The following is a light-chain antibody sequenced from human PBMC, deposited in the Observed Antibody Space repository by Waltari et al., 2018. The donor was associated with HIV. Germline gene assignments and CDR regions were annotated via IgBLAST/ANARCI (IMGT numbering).Light chain of an antibody. Sequence: QSALTQPPPLSGSPGQSVPISCTGTSSDVGSYHSDSWYQHHPGKAPNLILYDVSERPSGVPDRFSGSKSGNTASLTISGLQAEDEADYYCCSYAGTYTFVVFGGGTKLTVL. J-gene: IGLJ2*01. CDR1: SSDVGSYHS. CDR3: CSYAGTYTFVV. CDR2: DVS. V-gene: IGLV2-11*01.